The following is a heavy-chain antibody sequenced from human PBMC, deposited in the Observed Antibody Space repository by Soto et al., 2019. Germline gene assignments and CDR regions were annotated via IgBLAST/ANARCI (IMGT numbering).Heavy chain of an antibody. CDR1: GDSISSGSYY. Sequence: QVQLQESGPGLVKPSETLSLTCTVSGDSISSGSYYWCWIRQPPGKGLEWIGSMYHSGSTYYNPSLKSRVSINVDTSKNPFALNLNSVTAADTAVYYCARHASPFALVVVGALGYWGQGALVTVSS. CDR2: MYHSGST. CDR3: ARHASPFALVVVGALGY. V-gene: IGHV4-39*01. D-gene: IGHD1-26*01. J-gene: IGHJ4*02.